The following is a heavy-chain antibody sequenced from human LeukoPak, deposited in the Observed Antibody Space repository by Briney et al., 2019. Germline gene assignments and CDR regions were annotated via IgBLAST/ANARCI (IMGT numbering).Heavy chain of an antibody. CDR2: INPNSGGT. D-gene: IGHD6-6*01. CDR1: GYTFTGYY. CDR3: ARAYSSSSVYYYYMDV. Sequence: ASVKVSCKASGYTFTGYYMHWVRQAPGQGLEWMGWINPNSGGTNYAQKFQGRVTMTRDTSISTAYMELSRLRSDDTAVYYCARAYSSSSVYYYYMDVWGKGTTVTVSS. V-gene: IGHV1-2*02. J-gene: IGHJ6*03.